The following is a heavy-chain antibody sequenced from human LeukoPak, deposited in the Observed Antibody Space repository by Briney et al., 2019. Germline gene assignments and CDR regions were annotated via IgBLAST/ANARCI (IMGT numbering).Heavy chain of an antibody. J-gene: IGHJ4*02. CDR2: MYNSGST. D-gene: IGHD5-18*01. Sequence: SETLSLTCTVSVASISSYYWSWIRQPPGNGLEWIGYMYNSGSTNYNPSLKSRVTISVDTSKNQFSLKLSSVTAADTAVYYCARGDTAMANFDYWGQGTLVTVSS. CDR3: ARGDTAMANFDY. V-gene: IGHV4-59*01. CDR1: VASISSYY.